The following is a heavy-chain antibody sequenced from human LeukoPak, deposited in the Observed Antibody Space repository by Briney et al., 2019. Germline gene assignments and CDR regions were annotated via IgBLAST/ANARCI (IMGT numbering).Heavy chain of an antibody. CDR3: VRVTGGVFDY. CDR1: GDSVSSNTVT. Sequence: SQTLSLTCAISGDSVSSNTVTWNWIRQSPSRGLEWLGRTCYRSKWSNDYAVSVKSRIIINPDTSKNQFSLQLDSVTPEDTAVYYCVRVTGGVFDYWGPGTLVTVSS. D-gene: IGHD2-8*02. CDR2: TCYRSKWSN. V-gene: IGHV6-1*01. J-gene: IGHJ4*02.